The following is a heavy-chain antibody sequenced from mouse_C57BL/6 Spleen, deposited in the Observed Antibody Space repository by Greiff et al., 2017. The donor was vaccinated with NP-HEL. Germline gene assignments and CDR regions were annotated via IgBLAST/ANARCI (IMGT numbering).Heavy chain of an antibody. CDR2: IDPETGGT. CDR3: TRPLTGTSAMDY. Sequence: QVQLQQSGAELVRPGASVTLSCKASGYTFTDYEMHWVKQTPVHGLEWIGAIDPETGGTAYNQKFKGKAILTADKSSSTAYMELRSLTSEDSAVYYCTRPLTGTSAMDYWGQGTSVTVSS. V-gene: IGHV1-15*01. CDR1: GYTFTDYE. J-gene: IGHJ4*01. D-gene: IGHD4-1*01.